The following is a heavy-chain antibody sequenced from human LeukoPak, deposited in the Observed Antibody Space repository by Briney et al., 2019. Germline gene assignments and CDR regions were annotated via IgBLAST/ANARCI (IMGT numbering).Heavy chain of an antibody. Sequence: SETLPLTCTVSGGSISSYYWSWIRQPPGKGLEWIGYIYYSGSTNYNPSLKSRVTISVDTSKNQFSLKLSSVTAADTAVYYCARGDIVGATYDYWGQGTLVTVSS. CDR2: IYYSGST. CDR1: GGSISSYY. CDR3: ARGDIVGATYDY. V-gene: IGHV4-59*01. D-gene: IGHD1-26*01. J-gene: IGHJ4*02.